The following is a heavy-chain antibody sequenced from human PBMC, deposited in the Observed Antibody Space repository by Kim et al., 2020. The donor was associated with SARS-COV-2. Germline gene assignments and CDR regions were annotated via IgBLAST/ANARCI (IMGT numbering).Heavy chain of an antibody. CDR3: TTDFGLGPKRFDY. D-gene: IGHD3-10*01. J-gene: IGHJ4*02. Sequence: DCAAPVKGRFTISSDDSKNTLYLQMNSLKTEDTAVYYCTTDFGLGPKRFDYWGQGTLVTVSS. V-gene: IGHV3-15*01.